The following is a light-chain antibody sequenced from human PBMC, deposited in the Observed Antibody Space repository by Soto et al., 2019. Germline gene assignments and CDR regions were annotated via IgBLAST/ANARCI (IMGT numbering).Light chain of an antibody. CDR2: DVS. CDR1: SSDVCGYNY. CDR3: SSYTSSSLYV. V-gene: IGLV2-14*01. Sequence: QSALTQPASVSGSPGQSITISCTGTSSDVCGYNYVSWYQQLPGKAPKLMIYDVSDRPSGVSNRFSGSKSGNTASLTISGLQAEDEADYYCSSYTSSSLYVFGTGTKLTVL. J-gene: IGLJ1*01.